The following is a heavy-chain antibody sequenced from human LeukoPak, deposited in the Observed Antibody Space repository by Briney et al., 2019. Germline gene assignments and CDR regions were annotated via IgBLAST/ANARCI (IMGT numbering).Heavy chain of an antibody. J-gene: IGHJ4*02. CDR2: ISSSSIYI. CDR1: GFTFSSYS. Sequence: GGSLRLSCAASGFTFSSYSMNWVRQAPGKGLEWVSSISSSSIYIYYADSLKGRFTISRDNAKNSLYPQMNSLRAEDTAVYYCARGHYGLDCWGQGTLVIVSS. CDR3: ARGHYGLDC. D-gene: IGHD4-17*01. V-gene: IGHV3-21*01.